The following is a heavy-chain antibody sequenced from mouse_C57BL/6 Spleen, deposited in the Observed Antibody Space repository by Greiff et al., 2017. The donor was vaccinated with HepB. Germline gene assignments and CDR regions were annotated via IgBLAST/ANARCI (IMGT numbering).Heavy chain of an antibody. CDR3: ARACYSYGWFAY. CDR2: IYPGSGST. D-gene: IGHD2-12*01. CDR1: GYTFTSYW. J-gene: IGHJ3*01. V-gene: IGHV1-55*01. Sequence: QVQLQQPGAELVKPGASVKMSCKASGYTFTSYWITWVKQRPGQGLEWIGDIYPGSGSTNYNEKFKSKATLTVDTSSSTAYMQLSSLTSEDSAVYYCARACYSYGWFAYWGQGTLVTVSA.